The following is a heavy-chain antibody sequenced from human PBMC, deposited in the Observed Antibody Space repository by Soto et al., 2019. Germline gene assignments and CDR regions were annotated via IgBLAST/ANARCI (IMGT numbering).Heavy chain of an antibody. D-gene: IGHD3-3*01. Sequence: MQLVESGGGFVQPGRSLTLSCAASGFTFDDHAMHWVRHRPVKGLEWASGINWNSATIDYAASVKGRFTISRDNAKNSVSLPMSGLREEDTALYFCAKASHHDFWSAYRYFDFWGQGALGSVSS. J-gene: IGHJ4*02. V-gene: IGHV3-9*01. CDR2: INWNSATI. CDR1: GFTFDDHA. CDR3: AKASHHDFWSAYRYFDF.